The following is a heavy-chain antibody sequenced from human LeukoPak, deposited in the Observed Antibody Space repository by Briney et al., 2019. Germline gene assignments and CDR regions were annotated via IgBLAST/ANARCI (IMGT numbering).Heavy chain of an antibody. V-gene: IGHV3-30*02. CDR3: AKDRQQLVTA. CDR1: GFTFSSYG. D-gene: IGHD6-13*01. J-gene: IGHJ5*02. Sequence: PGRSLRLSCAASGFTFSSYGMHWVRQAPGKGLEWVAVIRYDGSNKYYADSVKGRFTISRDNSKNTLYLQMNSLRAEDMAVYYCAKDRQQLVTAWGQGTLVTVSS. CDR2: IRYDGSNK.